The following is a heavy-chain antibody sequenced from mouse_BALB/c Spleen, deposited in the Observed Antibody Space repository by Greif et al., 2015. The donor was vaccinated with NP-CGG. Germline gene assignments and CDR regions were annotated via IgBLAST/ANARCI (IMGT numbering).Heavy chain of an antibody. V-gene: IGHV1S81*02. Sequence: VHLVESGAELVKPGASVKLSCKASGYTFTSYWMHWVKQRPGQGLEWIGEINPSNGRTNYNEKFKSKATLTVDKSSSTAYMQLSSLTSEDSAVYYCARSRSTMITTDDYWGQGTTLTVSS. CDR1: GYTFTSYW. CDR2: INPSNGRT. CDR3: ARSRSTMITTDDY. J-gene: IGHJ2*01. D-gene: IGHD2-4*01.